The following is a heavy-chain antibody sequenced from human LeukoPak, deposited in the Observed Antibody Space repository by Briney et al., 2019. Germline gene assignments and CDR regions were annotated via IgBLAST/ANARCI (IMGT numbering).Heavy chain of an antibody. CDR1: GYTFTSYG. CDR2: ISAYNGNT. CDR3: AGDGYSYGSDAFDI. J-gene: IGHJ3*02. V-gene: IGHV1-18*01. Sequence: ASVKVSCKASGYTFTSYGISLVRQAPGQGLEWMGWISAYNGNTNYAQKLQGRVTMTTDTSTSTAYMELRSLRSDDTALYYCAGDGYSYGSDAFDIWGQGTMVTVSS. D-gene: IGHD5-18*01.